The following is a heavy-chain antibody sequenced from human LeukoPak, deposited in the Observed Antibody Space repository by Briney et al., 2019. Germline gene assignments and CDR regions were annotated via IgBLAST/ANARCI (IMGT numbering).Heavy chain of an antibody. Sequence: SETLSLTCTVSGGSISTYYWGWIRQPAGKGLEWIGRIYTSGSTNYNPSLKSRVTMSVDTSKNQFSLRLSSVTAADTAVYYCARAPYGAGPSFDIWGQGTMVTVSS. J-gene: IGHJ3*02. V-gene: IGHV4-4*07. CDR2: IYTSGST. CDR3: ARAPYGAGPSFDI. D-gene: IGHD4-17*01. CDR1: GGSISTYY.